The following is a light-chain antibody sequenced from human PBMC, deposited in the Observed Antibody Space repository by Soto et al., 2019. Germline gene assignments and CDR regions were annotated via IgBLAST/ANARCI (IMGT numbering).Light chain of an antibody. CDR3: QQYGSSPTT. Sequence: EIMMTQSPPTLSVSPGERATLSCRASQSVSSSLAWYQQKPGQAPRLLIYGASSRATGIPDRFSGSGSGTDFTLTISRLEPKDFAVYYCQQYGSSPTTFAQGTRLEIK. CDR2: GAS. J-gene: IGKJ5*01. CDR1: QSVSSS. V-gene: IGKV3-20*01.